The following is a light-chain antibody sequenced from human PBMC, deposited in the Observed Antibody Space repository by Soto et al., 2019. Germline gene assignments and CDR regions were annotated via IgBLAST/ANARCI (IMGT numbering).Light chain of an antibody. CDR1: SSDVGGYNY. Sequence: QSVLTQPASVSGSPGQSITISCTGTSSDVGGYNYVSWYQQHPGKAPKLMIYDVSNRPSGVSNRFSGSKSGNTASLTISGLQAEDAADYYCSSYTSSSRDVFGTGTKLTVL. V-gene: IGLV2-14*01. CDR2: DVS. CDR3: SSYTSSSRDV. J-gene: IGLJ1*01.